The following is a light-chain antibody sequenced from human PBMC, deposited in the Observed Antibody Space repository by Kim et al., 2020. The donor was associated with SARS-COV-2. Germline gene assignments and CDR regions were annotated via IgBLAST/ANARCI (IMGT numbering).Light chain of an antibody. Sequence: SVTPKEKVTITCRASQSIGSSLHWYQQKPDRSPKLLIKYASQSFSGVPSRFSGSGSGTDFTLTINSLEAEDVATYYCHQSSSFPHTFGQGTKLEI. J-gene: IGKJ2*01. V-gene: IGKV6-21*01. CDR1: QSIGSS. CDR3: HQSSSFPHT. CDR2: YAS.